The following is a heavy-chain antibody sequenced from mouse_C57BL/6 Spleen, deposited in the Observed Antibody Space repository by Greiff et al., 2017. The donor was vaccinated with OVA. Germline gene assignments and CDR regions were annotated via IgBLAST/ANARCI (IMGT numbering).Heavy chain of an antibody. CDR2: IYPGDGDT. V-gene: IGHV1-82*01. Sequence: QVQLQQSGPELVKPGASVKISCKASGYAFSSSWMNWVKQRPGKGLEWIGRIYPGDGDTNYNGKFKGKATLTADKSSSTAYMQLSSLTSEDSAVYFCARRGVGYYFDDWGQGTTLTVSS. D-gene: IGHD1-1*02. CDR3: ARRGVGYYFDD. J-gene: IGHJ2*01. CDR1: GYAFSSSW.